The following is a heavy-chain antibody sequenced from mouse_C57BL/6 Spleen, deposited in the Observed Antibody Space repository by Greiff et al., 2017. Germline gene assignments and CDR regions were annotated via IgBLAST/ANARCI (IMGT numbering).Heavy chain of an antibody. CDR2: IWSGGST. J-gene: IGHJ3*01. CDR3: ARGTTVTLAY. CDR1: GFSLTSYG. V-gene: IGHV2-2*01. Sequence: VQLQQSGPGLVQPSQSLSITCTVSGFSLTSYGVHWVRQSPGKGLEWLGVIWSGGSTDYNAAFISRLSISKDNSKSQVFFKMNSLQADDTAIYYCARGTTVTLAYWGQGTLVTVSA. D-gene: IGHD1-1*01.